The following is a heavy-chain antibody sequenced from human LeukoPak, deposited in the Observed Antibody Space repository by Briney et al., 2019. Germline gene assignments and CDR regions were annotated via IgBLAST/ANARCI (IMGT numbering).Heavy chain of an antibody. D-gene: IGHD3-9*01. J-gene: IGHJ6*02. Sequence: GASVKVSCKASGYTFTSYDINWVRQATGQGLEWMGWMNPNSGNTGYAQKFQGRVTMTRNTSISTAYMELSSLRSEDTAVYYCARGGGYYDILTGYYYYYGMDVWGQGTTVTVSS. CDR2: MNPNSGNT. V-gene: IGHV1-8*01. CDR1: GYTFTSYD. CDR3: ARGGGYYDILTGYYYYYGMDV.